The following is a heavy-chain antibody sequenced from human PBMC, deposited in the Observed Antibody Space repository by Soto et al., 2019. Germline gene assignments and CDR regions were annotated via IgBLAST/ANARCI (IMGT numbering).Heavy chain of an antibody. CDR2: IYPGDSNT. CDR3: ARSRTYGGNSFDY. Sequence: LGESLKISCKTSGYSFTSYWIGWVRQVPGKGLEWMGIIYPGDSNTRYSPSFQGQVTISADKSITTAYLQWSSLKASDTAIYYCARSRTYGGNSFDYWGQGALVTVSS. D-gene: IGHD2-15*01. CDR1: GYSFTSYW. J-gene: IGHJ4*02. V-gene: IGHV5-51*01.